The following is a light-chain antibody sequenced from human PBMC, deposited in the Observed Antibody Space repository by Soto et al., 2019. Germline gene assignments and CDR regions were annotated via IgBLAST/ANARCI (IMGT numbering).Light chain of an antibody. V-gene: IGLV1-51*01. J-gene: IGLJ1*01. CDR2: DNN. CDR1: SSNIGNNY. Sequence: QSVLTQPPSVSAAPGQKVTISCSGSSSNIGNNYVSWYQQLPGTAPKLLIYDNNKRPSGIPDRFSGSKFGTSATLGITGLQTGDEADYYCGTWDSSLSAGPYVFGTGTKLTVL. CDR3: GTWDSSLSAGPYV.